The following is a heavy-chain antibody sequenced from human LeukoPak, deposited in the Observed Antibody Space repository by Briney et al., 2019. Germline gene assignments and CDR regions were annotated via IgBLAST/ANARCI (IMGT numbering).Heavy chain of an antibody. CDR3: ARAQKYNYDFWSGSSYYYYMDV. CDR2: INSDGSST. D-gene: IGHD3-3*01. V-gene: IGHV3-74*01. Sequence: GGSLRLSCAASGFTFSSYWMHWVRQAPGKGLVWVSRINSDGSSTSYADSVKGRFTISRDNAKNTLYLQMNSLRAEDTAVYYCARAQKYNYDFWSGSSYYYYMDVWGKGTTVTVSS. J-gene: IGHJ6*03. CDR1: GFTFSSYW.